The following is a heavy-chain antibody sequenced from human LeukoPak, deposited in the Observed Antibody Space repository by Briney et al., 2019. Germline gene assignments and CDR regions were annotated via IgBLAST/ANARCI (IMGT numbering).Heavy chain of an antibody. V-gene: IGHV3-30*04. CDR1: GFTFSSYA. J-gene: IGHJ4*02. Sequence: PGGSPRLSCAASGFTFSSYAMHWVRQAPGKGLEWVALISYDGKYKYSADSVKGRFTISRDNSKNTFYLQMNSLRAEDTAVYYCARDGPRDTTTYYYFDYWGQGTLVTVSS. CDR3: ARDGPRDTTTYYYFDY. D-gene: IGHD2/OR15-2a*01. CDR2: ISYDGKYK.